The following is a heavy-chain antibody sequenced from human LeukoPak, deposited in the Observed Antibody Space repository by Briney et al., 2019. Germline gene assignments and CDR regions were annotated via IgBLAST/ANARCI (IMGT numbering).Heavy chain of an antibody. Sequence: GGSLRLSCAASGFTFSTYWMHWARQAPGKGLVWVSRIKSDGSSTNYADSVKGRFTISRDNAKNTLYLQMNSLRAEDTAVYYCARDWGHRGSYYDYFDYWGQGTLVTVSS. CDR1: GFTFSTYW. V-gene: IGHV3-74*01. D-gene: IGHD1-26*01. J-gene: IGHJ4*02. CDR2: IKSDGSST. CDR3: ARDWGHRGSYYDYFDY.